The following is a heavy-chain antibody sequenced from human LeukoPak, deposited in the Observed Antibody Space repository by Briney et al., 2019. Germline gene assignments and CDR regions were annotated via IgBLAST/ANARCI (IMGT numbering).Heavy chain of an antibody. CDR1: GFTFGNYA. CDR2: LTDSGGTT. V-gene: IGHV3-23*01. J-gene: IGHJ3*02. D-gene: IGHD5-24*01. CDR3: VKKRDAFDI. Sequence: GGSLRLSCVASGFTFGNYAMGWLRQAPGRRPEWVSSLTDSGGTTYYVDSVKGRFAISRDNSKSTLYLHMNSLRADDTAVYYCVKKRDAFDIWGQGTVVTVSS.